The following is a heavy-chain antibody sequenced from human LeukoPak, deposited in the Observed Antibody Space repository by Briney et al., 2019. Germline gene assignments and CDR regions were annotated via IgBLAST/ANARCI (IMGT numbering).Heavy chain of an antibody. CDR2: ISSNGGST. Sequence: GGSLRLSCSAAGFTFSSYAMHWVRQAPRKGLEYVSAISSNGGSTYYAESVKGRFTISRDNSKNTLYLQMSSLRAEDTAVYYCVKDSSGWYSRFDYWGQGTLVTVSS. D-gene: IGHD6-19*01. CDR3: VKDSSGWYSRFDY. CDR1: GFTFSSYA. J-gene: IGHJ4*02. V-gene: IGHV3-64D*06.